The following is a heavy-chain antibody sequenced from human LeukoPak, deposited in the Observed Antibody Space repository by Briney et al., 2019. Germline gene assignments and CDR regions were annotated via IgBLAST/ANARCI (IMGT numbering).Heavy chain of an antibody. D-gene: IGHD3-16*02. CDR3: ARGRDDDVWGSYPTCFDY. Sequence: SETLSLTCTVSGGSIRSGTYYWSWIRQPAGKGLEWIGRIYNSGSTSYNPSLKSRVTISIDTSKNQFSLKLSSVTAADTAVYYCARGRDDDVWGSYPTCFDYWGQGTLVIISS. CDR2: IYNSGST. CDR1: GGSIRSGTYY. J-gene: IGHJ4*02. V-gene: IGHV4-61*02.